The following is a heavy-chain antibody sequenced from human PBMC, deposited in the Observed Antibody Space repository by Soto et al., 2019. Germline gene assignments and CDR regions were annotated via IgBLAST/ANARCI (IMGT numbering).Heavy chain of an antibody. CDR3: ARDDGSGREAAYYYYYGMDV. V-gene: IGHV3-33*01. CDR2: IWYDGSNK. D-gene: IGHD3-10*01. J-gene: IGHJ6*02. CDR1: GFTFSSYG. Sequence: QVQLVESGGGVVQPGRSLRLSCAASGFTFSSYGMHWVRQAPGKGLEWVAVIWYDGSNKYYADSVKGRFTISRDNSKNPLYLQMNSLRAEDTAVYYCARDDGSGREAAYYYYYGMDVWGQGTTVTVSS.